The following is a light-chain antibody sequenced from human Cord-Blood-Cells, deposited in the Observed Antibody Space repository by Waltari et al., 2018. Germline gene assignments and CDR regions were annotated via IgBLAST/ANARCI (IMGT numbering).Light chain of an antibody. J-gene: IGKJ1*01. CDR3: QQYNSYSPWT. V-gene: IGKV1-5*01. CDR1: QSISSW. CDR2: DAS. Sequence: DIQMTQSPSTLSAYVGDKVTINCRASQSISSWLAWYQQKPGKAPQLLIYDASSLESGVPSRFSGSGSGTEFTLTISSLQPDDFATYYCQQYNSYSPWTFGQGTKVEIK.